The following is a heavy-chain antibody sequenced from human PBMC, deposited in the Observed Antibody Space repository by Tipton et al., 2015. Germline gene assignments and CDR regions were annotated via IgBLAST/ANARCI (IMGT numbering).Heavy chain of an antibody. CDR1: GGSISSSNW. CDR2: IYYSGST. CDR3: ARQHCYSTTCYAEFYYFDY. J-gene: IGHJ4*02. Sequence: TLSLTCAVSGGSISSSNWWTWVRQPPGKGLEWIGSIYYSGSTYHNPSLKSRVSIFVDTSKNQFSLKLSSVTAADTAVYYCARQHCYSTTCYAEFYYFDYWGQGSLVTVSS. D-gene: IGHD2-2*01. V-gene: IGHV4-39*01.